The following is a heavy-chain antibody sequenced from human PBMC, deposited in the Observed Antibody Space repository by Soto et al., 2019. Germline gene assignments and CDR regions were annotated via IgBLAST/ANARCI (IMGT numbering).Heavy chain of an antibody. CDR2: ISSSSSTI. V-gene: IGHV3-48*02. J-gene: IGHJ5*02. Sequence: EVQLVESGGGLVQPGGSLRLSCAASGFTFSSYSMNWVRQAPGKGLEWVSYISSSSSTIYYADSVKGRFTISRDNAKNSLPLHMNSLRYEDTAVYYCARESSGRRFDPWGQGTLVTVSS. CDR3: ARESSGRRFDP. D-gene: IGHD3-10*01. CDR1: GFTFSSYS.